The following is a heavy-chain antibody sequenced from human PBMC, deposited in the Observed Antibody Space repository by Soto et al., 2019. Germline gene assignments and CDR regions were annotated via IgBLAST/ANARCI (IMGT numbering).Heavy chain of an antibody. J-gene: IGHJ4*02. V-gene: IGHV4-59*01. Sequence: PSETLSLTCTVSGGSISSYYWSWIRQPPGKGLEWIGYIYYSGSTNYNPSPKGRVTISVDTSKNQFSLKLSSVTAADTAVYYCARALAVAGDTFDYWGQGTLVTVSS. CDR3: ARALAVAGDTFDY. CDR1: GGSISSYY. D-gene: IGHD6-19*01. CDR2: IYYSGST.